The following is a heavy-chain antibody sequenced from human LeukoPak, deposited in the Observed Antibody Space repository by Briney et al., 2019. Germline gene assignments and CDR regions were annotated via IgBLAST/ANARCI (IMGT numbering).Heavy chain of an antibody. J-gene: IGHJ4*02. CDR1: GFTFSSYA. V-gene: IGHV3-23*01. D-gene: IGHD6-19*01. CDR2: ISGSGGGT. CDR3: AKTTTGYSSGRYPGWPVDY. Sequence: GGSLRLSCAASGFTFSSYAVSWVRQAPGKGLEWVSAISGSGGGTYYADSVKGRFTISGDNSKNTLYLQMNSLSTEDTAVYYCAKTTTGYSSGRYPGWPVDYWGQGTLVTVSS.